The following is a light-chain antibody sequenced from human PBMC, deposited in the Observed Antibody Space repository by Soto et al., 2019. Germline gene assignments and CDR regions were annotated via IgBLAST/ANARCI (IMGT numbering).Light chain of an antibody. J-gene: IGKJ4*01. CDR2: AAS. CDR3: QQLNSYPVT. CDR1: QDITSY. V-gene: IGKV1-9*01. Sequence: DIQLTQSPSFLSASVGDRVTLTCRASQDITSYLAWYQQKPGKAPKLLIYAASTLQSGVPSRFSGSGSGTEFTLTISRLQPEDFATYYCQQLNSYPVTFGGGTKVEIK.